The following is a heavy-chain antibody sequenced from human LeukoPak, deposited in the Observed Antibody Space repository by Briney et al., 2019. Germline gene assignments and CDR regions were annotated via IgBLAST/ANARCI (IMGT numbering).Heavy chain of an antibody. D-gene: IGHD6-13*01. CDR1: GFTFSSFW. Sequence: GGSLRLSCAASGFTFSSFWMSWVRQAPGKGLECVSVIYSGENTYYTDSVKGRFTISRDNSKNTLYLQMNSLRVEDTAVYLCATGYSSSSFYFNYWGQGSLVTVSS. CDR3: ATGYSSSSFYFNY. J-gene: IGHJ4*02. CDR2: IYSGENT. V-gene: IGHV3-53*01.